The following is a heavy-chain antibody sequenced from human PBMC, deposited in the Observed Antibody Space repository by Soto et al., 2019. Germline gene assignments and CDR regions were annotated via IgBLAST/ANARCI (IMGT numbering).Heavy chain of an antibody. Sequence: EVQLVESGGGLVQPGGSLRLSCAASGVSFSTYEMNWVRQAPGKGLEWVAYISSGSDTIHYADSVRGLFTVSRDNAKNSLYLQMTSLRVEDTALYYCARDRAAGGYWGQGTLVTVSS. CDR3: ARDRAAGGY. D-gene: IGHD6-13*01. J-gene: IGHJ4*02. V-gene: IGHV3-48*03. CDR1: GVSFSTYE. CDR2: ISSGSDTI.